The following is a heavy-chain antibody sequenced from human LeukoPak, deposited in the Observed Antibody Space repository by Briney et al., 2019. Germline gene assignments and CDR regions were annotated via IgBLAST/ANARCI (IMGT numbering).Heavy chain of an antibody. CDR3: ARVGGITLALAPSPFPDYNYYYMDV. J-gene: IGHJ6*03. V-gene: IGHV3-21*01. CDR2: ISSSSSYI. CDR1: GFTFSSYT. Sequence: GGSLRLSCAASGFTFSSYTMNWVRQAPGKGLEWVSSISSSSSYIYYTDSVKGRFTISRDNAKKSLYLQMNSLRAEDTAVYYCARVGGITLALAPSPFPDYNYYYMDVWGKGTTVTVSS. D-gene: IGHD3-10*01.